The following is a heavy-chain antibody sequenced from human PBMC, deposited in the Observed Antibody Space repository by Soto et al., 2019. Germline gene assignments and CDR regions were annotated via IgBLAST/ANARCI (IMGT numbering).Heavy chain of an antibody. Sequence: ASVKVSCKASGYTFTGYYIHWVRQAPGQGLEWMGWINPNSGGTTYTQNFQGRVTMTRDTSISTAYMDLSRLRSDDTAFYYCARDLVDYDILTGYSSGMDVWGQGTTVTVSS. CDR3: ARDLVDYDILTGYSSGMDV. J-gene: IGHJ6*02. CDR1: GYTFTGYY. D-gene: IGHD3-9*01. V-gene: IGHV1-2*02. CDR2: INPNSGGT.